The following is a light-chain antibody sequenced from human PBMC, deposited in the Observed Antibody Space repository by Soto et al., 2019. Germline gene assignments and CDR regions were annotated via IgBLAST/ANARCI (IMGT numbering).Light chain of an antibody. V-gene: IGLV2-11*01. J-gene: IGLJ1*01. CDR3: CSYAGSYTYV. CDR2: DVI. CDR1: SSDVGNYNY. Sequence: QSALTQPRSVSGFPGQSVTISCTGTSSDVGNYNYVSWYQQHPGKAPKLMIYDVIKRPSGVPDRFSGSKSGITVSLTISGLQAEDEADYYCCSYAGSYTYVFGTGTKVTVL.